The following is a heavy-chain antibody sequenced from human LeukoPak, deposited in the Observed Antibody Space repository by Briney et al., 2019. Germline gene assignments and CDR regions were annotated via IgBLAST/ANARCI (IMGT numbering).Heavy chain of an antibody. J-gene: IGHJ5*02. CDR2: ISAYNGNT. V-gene: IGHV1-18*01. D-gene: IGHD1-1*01. CDR3: ARDPWQAAGERDGWFDP. Sequence: GASVKVSCKASGYTFTSYGISWVRQAPGQGLEWMGWISAYNGNTNYAQKLQGRVTMTTDTSTSTTYMELRSLRSDDTAVYYCARDPWQAAGERDGWFDPWGQGTLVTVSS. CDR1: GYTFTSYG.